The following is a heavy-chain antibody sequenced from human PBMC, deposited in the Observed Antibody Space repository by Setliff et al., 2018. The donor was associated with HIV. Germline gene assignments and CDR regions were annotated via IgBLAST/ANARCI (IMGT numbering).Heavy chain of an antibody. D-gene: IGHD2-15*01. CDR1: GFTFSSYN. CDR3: ARVPAAIDY. J-gene: IGHJ4*02. CDR2: ISSDSRHI. Sequence: PGGSLRLSCAASGFTFSSYNMNWVRRPPGKGLEWVSFISSDSRHIYYADSVKGRFTISRDDAKNSLYLQMNSLRAEDTAVYYCARVPAAIDYWGQGTLVTVSS. V-gene: IGHV3-21*01.